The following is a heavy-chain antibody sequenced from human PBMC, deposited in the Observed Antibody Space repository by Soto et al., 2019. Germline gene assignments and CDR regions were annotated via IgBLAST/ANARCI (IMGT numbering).Heavy chain of an antibody. CDR3: ARGLGYCSSTSCYTFYYGMDV. Sequence: QVQLVQSGAEVKKPGSSVKVSCKASGGTFSSYAISWVRQAPGQGLEWMGGIIPIFGTANYAQKFQGRVTITADESTSTAYMELSSLTSEDTAVYYCARGLGYCSSTSCYTFYYGMDVWGQGTTVTVSS. J-gene: IGHJ6*02. CDR1: GGTFSSYA. V-gene: IGHV1-69*01. CDR2: IIPIFGTA. D-gene: IGHD2-2*02.